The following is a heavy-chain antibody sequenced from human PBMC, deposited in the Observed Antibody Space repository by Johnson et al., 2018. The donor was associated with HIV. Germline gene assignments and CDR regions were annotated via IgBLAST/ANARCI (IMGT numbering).Heavy chain of an antibody. CDR2: ISSSGSTI. CDR3: AIEGAWEVRPGAFDI. CDR1: GFTFSDYY. V-gene: IGHV3-11*04. Sequence: QMLLVESGGGLVQPGRSLRLSCAASGFTFSDYYMSWIRQAPGKGLEWVSYISSSGSTIYYADSVKGRFTISRDNAKNTLYLQMNSLRAEDTALYHCAIEGAWEVRPGAFDIWGQGTTVTVSS. D-gene: IGHD1-26*01. J-gene: IGHJ3*02.